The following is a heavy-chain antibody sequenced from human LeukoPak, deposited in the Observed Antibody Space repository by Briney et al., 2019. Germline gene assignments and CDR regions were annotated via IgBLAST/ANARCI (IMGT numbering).Heavy chain of an antibody. Sequence: GGSLRLSCAASGFTFSSYSMNWVRQAPGKGLEWVSYISSSSRTIYYADSVKGRFTISRDNAENSLYLQMNSLRAEDTAVYYCARESGDLDYWGQGILVTVSS. CDR2: ISSSSRTI. CDR3: ARESGDLDY. J-gene: IGHJ4*02. D-gene: IGHD4-17*01. V-gene: IGHV3-48*01. CDR1: GFTFSSYS.